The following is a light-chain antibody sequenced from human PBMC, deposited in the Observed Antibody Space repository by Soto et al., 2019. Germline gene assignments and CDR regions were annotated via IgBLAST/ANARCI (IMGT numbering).Light chain of an antibody. CDR1: QTISNY. Sequence: DIQMTQSPSSLSASVGDRVTITCRASQTISNYLNWYQQNPGKAPKLLICAASNLQSGVPSRFSGTGSGTYFTLTISSLQPEDFATYYCQQSYSSPPTFGQGTKLEIK. CDR3: QQSYSSPPT. J-gene: IGKJ2*01. V-gene: IGKV1-39*01. CDR2: AAS.